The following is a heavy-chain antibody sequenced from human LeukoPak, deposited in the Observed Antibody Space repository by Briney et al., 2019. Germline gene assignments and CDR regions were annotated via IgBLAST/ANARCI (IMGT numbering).Heavy chain of an antibody. V-gene: IGHV1-2*02. CDR1: GYTFTGYY. J-gene: IGHJ4*02. D-gene: IGHD4-17*01. Sequence: ASVKVSCKASGYTFTGYYMHWVRQAPGQGLEWMGWINPNSGGTNYAQKFQGRVTMTRDTSISTAYMELSRLRSDDTAVYYCARITFGDGYYFDYWGQGTLVTVSS. CDR3: ARITFGDGYYFDY. CDR2: INPNSGGT.